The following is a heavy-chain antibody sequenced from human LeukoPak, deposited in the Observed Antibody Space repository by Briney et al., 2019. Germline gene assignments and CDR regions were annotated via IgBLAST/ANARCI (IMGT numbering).Heavy chain of an antibody. CDR1: GYTFTSNY. CDR2: ISPSGGST. J-gene: IGHJ4*02. Sequence: GASVKVSCKAFGYTFTSNYMHWVRQAPGQGPEWMGVISPSGGSTTYAQKFQGRVTLTRDMSTSTDYLELSSLRSEDTAVYYCAREVGGSGWYWGSDYWGQGTLVTVSS. D-gene: IGHD6-19*01. V-gene: IGHV1-46*01. CDR3: AREVGGSGWYWGSDY.